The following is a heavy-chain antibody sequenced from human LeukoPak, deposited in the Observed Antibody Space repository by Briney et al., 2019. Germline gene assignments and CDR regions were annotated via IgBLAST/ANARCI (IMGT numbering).Heavy chain of an antibody. CDR3: ARQPGIAAAGRFGS. CDR2: ISSSSTYI. D-gene: IGHD6-13*01. Sequence: GGSLRLSCAASGFTFSSYSMNWVRQAPGKGLEWVSSISSSSTYIYYADSVKGRFTISRDNPKNSLFLQMNSLRAEDTAMYYCARQPGIAAAGRFGSWGQGTLVTVSS. J-gene: IGHJ4*02. CDR1: GFTFSSYS. V-gene: IGHV3-21*01.